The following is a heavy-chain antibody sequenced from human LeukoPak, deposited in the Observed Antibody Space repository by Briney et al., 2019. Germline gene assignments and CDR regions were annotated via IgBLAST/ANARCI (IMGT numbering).Heavy chain of an antibody. J-gene: IGHJ4*02. CDR1: GFTFSSYA. CDR3: ARVLRGYSGYDIGY. D-gene: IGHD5-12*01. V-gene: IGHV3-30*04. CDR2: ISYDGSNK. Sequence: GRSLRLSCAASGFTFSSYAMHWVRQAPGKGLEWVAVISYDGSNKYYADSVKGRFTNSRDNSKNTLYLQMNSLRAEDTAVYYCARVLRGYSGYDIGYWGQGTLVTVSS.